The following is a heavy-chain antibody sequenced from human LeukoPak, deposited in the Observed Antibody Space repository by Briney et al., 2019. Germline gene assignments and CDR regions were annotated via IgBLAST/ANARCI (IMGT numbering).Heavy chain of an antibody. CDR3: AKDARVRGVITLDY. Sequence: GGSLRLSCAASAFTFSSFAMSWVRQAPGEGLEWVSAISGSGGSTYYADSVKGRFTISRDNSKNTLYLQMNSLRAEDTAVYYCAKDARVRGVITLDYWGQGTLVTVSS. V-gene: IGHV3-23*01. D-gene: IGHD3-10*01. CDR2: ISGSGGST. J-gene: IGHJ4*02. CDR1: AFTFSSFA.